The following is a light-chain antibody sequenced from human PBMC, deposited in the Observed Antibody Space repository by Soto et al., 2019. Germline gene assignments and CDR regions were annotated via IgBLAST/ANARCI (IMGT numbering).Light chain of an antibody. CDR2: LGS. Sequence: DIVMTQSPLSLPVTPGGPASISCRSSQSLLHSDGYNYLDCYLQKPGQSPHLLIYLGSDRASGVPDRFSGSGSGTDFTLKISRVEAEDVGVYYCMQALQTPYTFGQGTKLEIK. V-gene: IGKV2-28*01. J-gene: IGKJ2*01. CDR1: QSLLHSDGYNY. CDR3: MQALQTPYT.